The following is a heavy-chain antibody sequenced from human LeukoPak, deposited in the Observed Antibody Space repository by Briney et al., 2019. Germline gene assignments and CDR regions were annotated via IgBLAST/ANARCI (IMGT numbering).Heavy chain of an antibody. J-gene: IGHJ6*02. V-gene: IGHV7-4-1*02. CDR2: INTNTGNP. CDR1: GYTFTNYA. CDR3: ARGVGYYGSGSYWAPSYYYGMDV. Sequence: GASVKVSCKASGYTFTNYAVNWLRQAPGQGLEWMGWINTNTGNPTYAQGFTGRFVFSLDTSVSTAYLLISSLKAEDTAVYYCARGVGYYGSGSYWAPSYYYGMDVWGQGTTVTVSS. D-gene: IGHD3-10*01.